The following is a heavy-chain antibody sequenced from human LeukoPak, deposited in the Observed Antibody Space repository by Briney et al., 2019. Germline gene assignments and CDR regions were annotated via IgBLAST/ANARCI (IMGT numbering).Heavy chain of an antibody. CDR2: ISSSGSTI. CDR3: ARDI. J-gene: IGHJ4*02. CDR1: GFTFSSYE. Sequence: GGSLRLSCAASGFTFSSYEMNWVRQAPGKGLEWISSISSSGSTIHYADSVKGRFTISRDNAKNSLYLQMNSPRVEDTGVYYCARDIWGQGTLVTVSS. V-gene: IGHV3-48*03.